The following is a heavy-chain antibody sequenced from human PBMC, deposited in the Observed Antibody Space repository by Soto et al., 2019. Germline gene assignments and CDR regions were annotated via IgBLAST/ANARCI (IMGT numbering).Heavy chain of an antibody. D-gene: IGHD7-27*01. V-gene: IGHV3-30-3*01. CDR2: ISYDGSNK. CDR1: GFTFSSYA. J-gene: IGHJ4*02. Sequence: GESLKISCAASGFTFSSYAMHWVRQAPGKGLEWVAVISYDGSNKYYADSVKGRFTISRDNSKNTLYLQMNSLRAEDTAVYYCARPLTLGYYFDYWGQGTLVTVSS. CDR3: ARPLTLGYYFDY.